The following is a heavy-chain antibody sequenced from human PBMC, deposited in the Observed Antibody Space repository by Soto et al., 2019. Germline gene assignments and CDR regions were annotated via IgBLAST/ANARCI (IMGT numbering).Heavy chain of an antibody. D-gene: IGHD1-1*01. Sequence: QVQVVKSGAEVKKPGSSVKVSCKASGGTFRSYGISWVRQSPGQGLEWMGGITPFTGSANYAQSIQGRVTIIADESASTVYMELSSLRSEDTAGYYCARDQGGGTIFPQLTDVWVQGTTVTV. J-gene: IGHJ6*02. CDR1: GGTFRSYG. CDR3: ARDQGGGTIFPQLTDV. CDR2: ITPFTGSA. V-gene: IGHV1-69*01.